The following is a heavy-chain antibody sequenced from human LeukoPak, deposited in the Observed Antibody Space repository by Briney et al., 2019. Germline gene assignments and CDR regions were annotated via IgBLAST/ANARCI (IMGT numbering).Heavy chain of an antibody. CDR3: ASKGYYDSSGYDAFDI. CDR1: GFTVSSNY. J-gene: IGHJ3*02. V-gene: IGHV3-53*01. Sequence: GGSLRLSCAASGFTVSSNYMSWVRQAPGKGLEWVSVIYSGGSTYYADSVKGRFTIPRDNSKNTLYLQMNSLRAEDTAVYYCASKGYYDSSGYDAFDIWGQGTMVTVSS. D-gene: IGHD3-22*01. CDR2: IYSGGST.